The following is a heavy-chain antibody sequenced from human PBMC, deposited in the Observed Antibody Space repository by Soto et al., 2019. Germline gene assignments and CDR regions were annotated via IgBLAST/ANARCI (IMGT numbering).Heavy chain of an antibody. Sequence: VSVKVSCKASGYTFTVYYMHWVRQAPGQGLEWMGWINPKTGGTNYVQKFQGRVTMTRDTSITTAYMELSRLRSDDTAVYYCARDVVGSDYFDSWGQGTLVTVSS. CDR3: ARDVVGSDYFDS. J-gene: IGHJ4*02. CDR1: GYTFTVYY. D-gene: IGHD1-26*01. CDR2: INPKTGGT. V-gene: IGHV1-2*02.